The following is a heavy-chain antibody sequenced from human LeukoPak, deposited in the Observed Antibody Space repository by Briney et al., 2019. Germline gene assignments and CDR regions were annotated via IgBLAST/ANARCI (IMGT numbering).Heavy chain of an antibody. J-gene: IGHJ4*02. CDR1: GFTFSSYA. CDR2: ISAGGDRT. D-gene: IGHD3-22*01. Sequence: GGSLRLSCAASGFTFSSYAMSWVRQTPAKGLESVSSISAGGDRTHYADSVKGRFTVSRDNSKNTLYLYMNSLRAEDTAVYFCAYLDSSGYYYGRLRYWGQGTPVTVSS. CDR3: AYLDSSGYYYGRLRY. V-gene: IGHV3-23*01.